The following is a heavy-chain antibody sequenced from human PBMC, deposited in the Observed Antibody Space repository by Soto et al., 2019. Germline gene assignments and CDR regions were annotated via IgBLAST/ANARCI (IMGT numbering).Heavy chain of an antibody. CDR3: ARAVGATTVFDY. Sequence: GGSLRLSCAASGFTFSSYAMHWVRQAPGKGLEWVAVISYDGSNKYYADSVKGRFTISRDNSKNTLYLQMNSLRAEDTAVYYCARAVGATTVFDYWGQGTLVTVSS. D-gene: IGHD1-26*01. V-gene: IGHV3-30*04. CDR2: ISYDGSNK. CDR1: GFTFSSYA. J-gene: IGHJ4*02.